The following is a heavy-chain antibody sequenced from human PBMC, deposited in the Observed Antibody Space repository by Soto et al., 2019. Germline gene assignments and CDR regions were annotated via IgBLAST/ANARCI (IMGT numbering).Heavy chain of an antibody. J-gene: IGHJ6*02. D-gene: IGHD6-19*01. CDR1: GGSISSYY. CDR3: ARDKVNIGVDGTHYFYGMDV. CDR2: IYYSGST. Sequence: QVQLQESGPGLVKPSETLSLTCTVSGGSISSYYWSWTRQPPGKGLEWIGYIYYSGSTKYNPSLKSRVTISVDTSKNQFSLKLSSVTAADTAVYYCARDKVNIGVDGTHYFYGMDVWGQGTTVTVSS. V-gene: IGHV4-59*01.